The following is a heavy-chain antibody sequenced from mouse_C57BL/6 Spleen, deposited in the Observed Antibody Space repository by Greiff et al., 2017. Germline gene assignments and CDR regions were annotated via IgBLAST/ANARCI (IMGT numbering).Heavy chain of an antibody. CDR1: SYTFTGYW. CDR3: ARHYDYDDYAIDY. D-gene: IGHD2-4*01. V-gene: IGHV1-9*01. Sequence: VKLQQSGAELMKPGASVKLSCKATSYTFTGYWIEWVKPRTGHGLEWIGEILPGSGSTNYNEKFKGKATFPADKSSNTAYMQLSSLTMEYSAIYDCARHYDYDDYAIDYWGQGTSVTVSS. CDR2: ILPGSGST. J-gene: IGHJ4*01.